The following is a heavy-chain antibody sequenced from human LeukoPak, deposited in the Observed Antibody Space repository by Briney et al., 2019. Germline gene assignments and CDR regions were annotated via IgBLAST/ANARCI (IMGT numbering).Heavy chain of an antibody. V-gene: IGHV3-64*02. CDR3: TRDGGSFCDFDY. CDR2: INTDGRIT. Sequence: GGSLRLSCVGSGFSFRYFAIPWARQAPGKGLEYVSVINTDGRITYYADSVKGRFTISRDNSKNTVYLQMGSLRGDDMAVYYCTRDGGSFCDFDYWGQGALVTVSS. D-gene: IGHD1-26*01. CDR1: GFSFRYFA. J-gene: IGHJ4*02.